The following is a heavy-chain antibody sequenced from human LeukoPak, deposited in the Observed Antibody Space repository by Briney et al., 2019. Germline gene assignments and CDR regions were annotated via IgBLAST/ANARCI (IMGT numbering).Heavy chain of an antibody. J-gene: IGHJ3*02. CDR2: IIPILGAT. V-gene: IGHV1-69*04. CDR1: GTTFVSFD. D-gene: IGHD1-14*01. Sequence: SVKVSCKTSGTTFVSFDINWVRQAPGQGLEWMGRIIPILGATNYAQKFQGTVTLTADTSTNTAYMELSNLRSEDTALYFCASRSHRKAFDIWGQGTMVTVSS. CDR3: ASRSHRKAFDI.